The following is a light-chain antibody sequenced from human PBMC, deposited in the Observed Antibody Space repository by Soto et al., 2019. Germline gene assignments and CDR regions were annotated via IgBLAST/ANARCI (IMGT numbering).Light chain of an antibody. V-gene: IGKV1-5*01. J-gene: IGKJ1*01. CDR2: DAS. Sequence: DIQMTQSPSTLSASVGDRVTITCRASQSINNWLAWYQQKPGKAPNLLIYDASSLESGVPSRFSGSGSGTEFTLTISSLQPDDSATYYCQQYNSYSWTFGQGTKVDSK. CDR1: QSINNW. CDR3: QQYNSYSWT.